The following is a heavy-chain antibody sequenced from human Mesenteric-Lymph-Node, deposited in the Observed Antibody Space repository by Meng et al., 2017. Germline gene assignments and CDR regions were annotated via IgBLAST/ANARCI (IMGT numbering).Heavy chain of an antibody. J-gene: IGHJ4*02. CDR3: ARGFLSFVRVFDY. CDR2: INHSGST. V-gene: IGHV4-34*01. D-gene: IGHD2/OR15-2a*01. CDR1: GGSFSGYY. Sequence: VQQQRWGGGLLKPSEPLSLTCAVYGGSFSGYYWSWIRQPPGKGLEWIGEINHSGSTNYNPSLKSRVTISVDTSKNQFSLKLSSVTAADTAVYYCARGFLSFVRVFDYWGQGTLVTVSS.